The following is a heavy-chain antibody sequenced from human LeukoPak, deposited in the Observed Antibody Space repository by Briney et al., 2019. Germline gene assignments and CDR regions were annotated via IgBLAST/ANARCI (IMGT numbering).Heavy chain of an antibody. CDR1: GGSISSYY. J-gene: IGHJ4*02. D-gene: IGHD4-17*01. CDR3: ARRDPYGDLDY. V-gene: IGHV4-59*08. Sequence: SETLSLTCTVSGGSISSYYWGWIRQPPGKGLEWIANTYHRGTTYYNSSLKSRVTISLDTSKNQFSLRLTSVTAADTAVYYCARRDPYGDLDYWGRGTLVTVSS. CDR2: TYHRGTT.